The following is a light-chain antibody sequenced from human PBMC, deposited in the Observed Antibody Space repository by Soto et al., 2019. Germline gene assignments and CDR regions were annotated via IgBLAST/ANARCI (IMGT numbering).Light chain of an antibody. CDR2: EVS. V-gene: IGLV2-14*01. Sequence: QSVLTQPASVSGSPGQSITISCTGTSSDVGGYNYVSWYQQHPGKAPKLMIYEVSNRPSGVSNRFSGSKSGNTASLTISGLQAEDEADYYCSSYTSSSTWVVFGGGTKVTVL. CDR1: SSDVGGYNY. CDR3: SSYTSSSTWVV. J-gene: IGLJ2*01.